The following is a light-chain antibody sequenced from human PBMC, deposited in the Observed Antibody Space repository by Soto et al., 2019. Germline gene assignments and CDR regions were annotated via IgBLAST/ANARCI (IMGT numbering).Light chain of an antibody. V-gene: IGKV1-5*03. CDR2: KAS. CDR3: QQYNSYWYT. CDR1: QSISNW. J-gene: IGKJ2*01. Sequence: DIQMTQSPSTLSASVGDRVTITCRASQSISNWLACYQQKPGKAPKLLIYKASTLESGVPSRFSGSGSGTEFTLTISSLQPDDFATYFCQQYNSYWYTFGQGTKLDIK.